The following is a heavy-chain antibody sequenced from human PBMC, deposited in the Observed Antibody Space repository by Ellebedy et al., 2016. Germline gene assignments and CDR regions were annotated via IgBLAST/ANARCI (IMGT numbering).Heavy chain of an antibody. CDR3: ATVPYYDFWSGPFGP. V-gene: IGHV1-24*01. D-gene: IGHD3-3*01. CDR2: FDPEDGET. Sequence: ASVKVSCXVSGYTLTELSMHWVRQAPGKGLEWMGGFDPEDGETIYAQKFQGRVTMTEDTSTDTAYMELSSLRSEDTAVYYCATVPYYDFWSGPFGPWGQGTLVTVSS. J-gene: IGHJ5*02. CDR1: GYTLTELS.